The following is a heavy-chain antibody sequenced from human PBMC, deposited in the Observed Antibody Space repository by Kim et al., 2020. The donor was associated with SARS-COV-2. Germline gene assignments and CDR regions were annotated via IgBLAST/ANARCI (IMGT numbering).Heavy chain of an antibody. D-gene: IGHD3-10*01. CDR2: IYYSGST. CDR3: ARLNRRGVLLWFGEPRRGVRGYFDY. V-gene: IGHV4-39*01. J-gene: IGHJ4*02. CDR1: GGSISSSSYY. Sequence: SETLSLTCTVSGGSISSSSYYWGWIRQPPGKGLEWIGSIYYSGSTYYNPSLKSRVTISVDTSKNQFSLKLSSVTAADTAVYYCARLNRRGVLLWFGEPRRGVRGYFDYWGQGTLVTVSS.